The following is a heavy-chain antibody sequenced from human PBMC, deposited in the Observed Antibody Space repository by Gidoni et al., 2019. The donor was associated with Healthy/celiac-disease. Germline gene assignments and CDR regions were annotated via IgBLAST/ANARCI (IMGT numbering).Heavy chain of an antibody. CDR2: ISSSGSTI. CDR3: AREVTIFGVVIIPSPFNFDY. CDR1: GFTFRDYY. Sequence: QVQLVESGGGLVKPGGSLRLSCAASGFTFRDYYMSWIRQAPGKGLEWVSYISSSGSTIYYADSVKGRFTISRDNAKNSLYLQMNSLRAEDTAVYYCAREVTIFGVVIIPSPFNFDYWGQGTLVIVSS. J-gene: IGHJ4*02. V-gene: IGHV3-11*01. D-gene: IGHD3-3*01.